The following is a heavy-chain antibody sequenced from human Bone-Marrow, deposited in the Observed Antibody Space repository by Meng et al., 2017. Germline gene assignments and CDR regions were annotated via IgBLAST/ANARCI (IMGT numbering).Heavy chain of an antibody. V-gene: IGHV4-38-2*02. CDR3: ARDYEIGRYTSGGFYFDF. CDR2: IYQSGST. J-gene: IGHJ4*02. CDR1: GYSITGSYN. D-gene: IGHD3-10*01. Sequence: SETLSLTCAVSGYSITGSYNCGWIRQSPGKGLEWIGSIYQSGSTYYNPSLKSRVTMSADTSKNQFSLKLTSVTAADTAIYYCARDYEIGRYTSGGFYFDFWGQGTLVTVSS.